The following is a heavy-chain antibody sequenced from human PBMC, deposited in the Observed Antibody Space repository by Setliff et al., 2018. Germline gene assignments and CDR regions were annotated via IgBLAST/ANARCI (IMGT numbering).Heavy chain of an antibody. D-gene: IGHD3-10*01. CDR1: GGSISSYY. J-gene: IGHJ6*03. V-gene: IGHV4-4*07. CDR3: AREKGNREAPELRGLYYYYMDV. CDR2: IYTSGST. Sequence: SETLSLTCTVSGGSISSYYWSWIRQPAGKGLEWIGRIYTSGSTNYNPSLKSRVTMSVDTSKNQFSLKLSSVTAADTAVYYCAREKGNREAPELRGLYYYYMDVWGKGTMVTVSS.